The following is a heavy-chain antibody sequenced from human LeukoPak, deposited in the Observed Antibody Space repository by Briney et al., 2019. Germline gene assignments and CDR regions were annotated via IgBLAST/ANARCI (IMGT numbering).Heavy chain of an antibody. Sequence: GGPLRLSCAASGLTFSSHWMHWVRQAPGKGLVWVSRIKTDGRLAIYADSVKGRFTISRDNAKNTVYLQMNSLRAEDTAVYYCARVQGCSGGTCYFHYWGQGTLVTVSS. J-gene: IGHJ4*02. CDR1: GLTFSSHW. CDR3: ARVQGCSGGTCYFHY. V-gene: IGHV3-74*01. D-gene: IGHD2-15*01. CDR2: IKTDGRLA.